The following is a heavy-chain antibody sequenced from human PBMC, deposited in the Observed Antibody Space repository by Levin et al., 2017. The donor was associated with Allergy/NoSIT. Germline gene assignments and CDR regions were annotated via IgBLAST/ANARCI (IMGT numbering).Heavy chain of an antibody. CDR1: GFTFSSYG. CDR2: IWYDGSNK. J-gene: IGHJ5*02. Sequence: GESLKISCAASGFTFSSYGMHWVRQAPGKGLEWVAVIWYDGSNKYYADSVKGRFTISRDNSKNTLYLQMNSLRAEDTAVYYCARDPSTSESGGWFDPWGQGTLVTVSS. CDR3: ARDPSTSESGGWFDP. D-gene: IGHD2-2*01. V-gene: IGHV3-33*01.